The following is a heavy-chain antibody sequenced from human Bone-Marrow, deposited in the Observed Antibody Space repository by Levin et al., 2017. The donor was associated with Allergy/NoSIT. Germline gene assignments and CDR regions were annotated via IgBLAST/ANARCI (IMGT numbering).Heavy chain of an antibody. D-gene: IGHD2-2*01. CDR2: ISSSSSYI. Sequence: PGGSLRLSCAASGFTFSSYSMNWVRQAPGKGLEWVSSISSSSSYIYYADSVKGRFTISRDNAKNSLYLQMNSLRAEDTAVYYCARDLLPHCSSTSCYVDGQGYYYYYYMDGWGKGTTVTVSS. V-gene: IGHV3-21*01. CDR1: GFTFSSYS. CDR3: ARDLLPHCSSTSCYVDGQGYYYYYYMDG. J-gene: IGHJ6*03.